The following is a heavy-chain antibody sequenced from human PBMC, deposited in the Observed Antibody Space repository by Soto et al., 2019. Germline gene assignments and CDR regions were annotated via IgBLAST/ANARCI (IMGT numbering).Heavy chain of an antibody. CDR1: GGSVSSGSYY. CDR2: IYYSGST. J-gene: IGHJ4*02. Sequence: QVQLQESGPGLVKPSETLSLTCTVSGGSVSSGSYYWSWIRQPPGKGLEWIGYIYYSGSTNYNPSLMSRVTISVDTSKNQFSLKLSSVTAADTAVYYCAREGGVRGFDYWGQGTLVTVSS. CDR3: AREGGVRGFDY. D-gene: IGHD3-16*01. V-gene: IGHV4-61*01.